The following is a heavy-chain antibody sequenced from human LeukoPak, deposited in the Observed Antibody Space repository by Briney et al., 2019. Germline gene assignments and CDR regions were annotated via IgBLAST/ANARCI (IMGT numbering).Heavy chain of an antibody. CDR2: IYPGDSET. V-gene: IGHV5-51*01. Sequence: GESLKISCKGSGYRFSNYWIGWVRQLPGKGLEWMGIIYPGDSETRNSPSFQGQVTISADKSISTAYLQWSSLKASDTAMYYCARYGGNSGNYYYYGMDVWGQGTTVTVSS. CDR3: ARYGGNSGNYYYYGMDV. CDR1: GYRFSNYW. J-gene: IGHJ6*01. D-gene: IGHD4-23*01.